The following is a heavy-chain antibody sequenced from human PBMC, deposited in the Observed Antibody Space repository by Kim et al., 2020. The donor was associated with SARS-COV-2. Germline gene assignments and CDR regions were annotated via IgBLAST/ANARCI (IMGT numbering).Heavy chain of an antibody. CDR1: GGSISSSSYY. Sequence: SETLSLTCTVSGGSISSSSYYWGWIRQPPGKGLEWIGSIYYSGSTYYNPSLKSRVTISVDTSKNQFSLKLSSVTAADTAVYYCVRHRGSEGYDFYYYGM. D-gene: IGHD5-12*01. J-gene: IGHJ6*01. CDR2: IYYSGST. CDR3: VRHRGSEGYDFYYYGM. V-gene: IGHV4-39*01.